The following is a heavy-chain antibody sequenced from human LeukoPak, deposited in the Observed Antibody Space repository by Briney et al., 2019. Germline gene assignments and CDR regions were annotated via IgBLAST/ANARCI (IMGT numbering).Heavy chain of an antibody. Sequence: GGSLRLSCVVSGFTFSNYWMSWVRQAPGKGLEWVANIKQDGSETHYVDSLRGRFTISRDNAKNSLYLQMNSLRAEDTALYYCAREVSEGFDFWGQGTLVTVSS. CDR1: GFTFSNYW. V-gene: IGHV3-7*01. CDR3: AREVSEGFDF. CDR2: IKQDGSET. D-gene: IGHD3-22*01. J-gene: IGHJ4*02.